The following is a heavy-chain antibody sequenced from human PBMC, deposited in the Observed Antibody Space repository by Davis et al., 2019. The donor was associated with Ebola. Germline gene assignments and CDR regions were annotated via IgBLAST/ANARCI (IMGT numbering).Heavy chain of an antibody. Sequence: MPSETLSLTCTVSGGSIRSSYWCWIRQPPGKGLEWIGYIYYSGSTNYNPSLKSRITMSVDTSKNQFSLKLNSVTAADTAVYYCARLTAVAGLDYWGQGTLVTVSS. CDR2: IYYSGST. CDR3: ARLTAVAGLDY. CDR1: GGSIRSSY. V-gene: IGHV4-59*01. J-gene: IGHJ4*02. D-gene: IGHD6-19*01.